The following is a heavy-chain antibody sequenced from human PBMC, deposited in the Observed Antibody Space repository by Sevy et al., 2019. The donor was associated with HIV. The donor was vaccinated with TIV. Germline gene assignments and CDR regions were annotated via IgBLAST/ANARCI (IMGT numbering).Heavy chain of an antibody. V-gene: IGHV3-30-3*01. Sequence: GGSLRLSCAASGFTFSSYAMHWVRQAPGKGLEWVAVISYDGSNKYYADSVKGRFTISRDNSKNTLYLQMNSLRAEDTAVYYSAIYHDFRSGYLAEYYYYYGMDVWGQGTTVTVSS. CDR1: GFTFSSYA. CDR3: AIYHDFRSGYLAEYYYYYGMDV. CDR2: ISYDGSNK. J-gene: IGHJ6*02. D-gene: IGHD3-3*01.